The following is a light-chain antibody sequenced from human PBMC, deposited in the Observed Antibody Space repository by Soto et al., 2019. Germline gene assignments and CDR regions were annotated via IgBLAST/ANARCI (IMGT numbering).Light chain of an antibody. J-gene: IGKJ3*01. CDR2: LGS. Sequence: DIVMTQSPLSLPVTPGEPASISCRSSQSLLHSNGYNYLDWYLQKPEQSPQLLIYLGSNRASGVPDRFSGNGSGTDFKLKISRVEAEDVGVYYWMQALQNPFTFGPGTKVDIK. CDR3: MQALQNPFT. CDR1: QSLLHSNGYNY. V-gene: IGKV2-28*01.